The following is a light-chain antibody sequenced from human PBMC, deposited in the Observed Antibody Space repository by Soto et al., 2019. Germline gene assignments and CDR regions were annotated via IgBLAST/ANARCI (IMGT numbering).Light chain of an antibody. CDR3: QQYTHWPPLT. V-gene: IGKV3D-15*01. J-gene: IGKJ4*01. CDR2: AAS. CDR1: ESISST. Sequence: EILMTQSPATLSVSPGERATLSCRASESISSTLAWYQQRPGQAPRLLIYAASTRATGVPDRFSGSGSGTDFTLPISSLQSEDYGVYFCQQYTHWPPLTFGGGTRVEIK.